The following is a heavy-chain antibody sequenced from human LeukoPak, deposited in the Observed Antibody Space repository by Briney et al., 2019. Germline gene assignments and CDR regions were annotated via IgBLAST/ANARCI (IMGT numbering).Heavy chain of an antibody. Sequence: ASVKVSCKASGGTFSSYAISWVRQAPGQGLEWMGGIIPIFGTANYAQKFQGRVTITTDESTSTAYMELSSLRSEDTAVYYCARDAGITGPLYNWFDPWGQGTLVTVSS. CDR1: GGTFSSYA. CDR2: IIPIFGTA. D-gene: IGHD1-20*01. V-gene: IGHV1-69*05. J-gene: IGHJ5*02. CDR3: ARDAGITGPLYNWFDP.